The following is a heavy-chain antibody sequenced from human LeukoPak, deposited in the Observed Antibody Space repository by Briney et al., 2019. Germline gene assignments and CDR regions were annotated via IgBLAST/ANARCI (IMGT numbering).Heavy chain of an antibody. CDR3: ARGVEFVVVPAAIRSGGYFDP. J-gene: IGHJ5*02. CDR1: VYTFIRYY. V-gene: IGHV1-2*02. CDR2: IYRNSDGT. Sequence: ASVPVSFMSSVYTFIRYYMHWVRPAPAQGVAWMGWIYRNSDGTKSAQKFQDRVAMTQDTSISRAYMELRRLRPDDTAVYYCARGVEFVVVPAAIRSGGYFDPWGQGTLVTVSS. D-gene: IGHD2-2*01.